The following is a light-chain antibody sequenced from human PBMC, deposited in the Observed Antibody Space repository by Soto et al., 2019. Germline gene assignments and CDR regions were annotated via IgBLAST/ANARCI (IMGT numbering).Light chain of an antibody. J-gene: IGLJ2*01. CDR1: SGHSSYA. CDR3: QTWGTGIHVV. V-gene: IGLV4-69*01. CDR2: LNSDGSH. Sequence: QSVLTQSPSASASLGASVKLTCTLSSGHSSYAIAWHQQQPEKGPRYLMKLNSDGSHSKGDGIPDRFSGSSSGAERYLTLSGLQSEDEADYYCQTWGTGIHVVFGGGTKLTVL.